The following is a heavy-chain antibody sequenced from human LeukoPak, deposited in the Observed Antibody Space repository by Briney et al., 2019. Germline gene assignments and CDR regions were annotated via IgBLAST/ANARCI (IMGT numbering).Heavy chain of an antibody. CDR1: GYTFTGYY. J-gene: IGHJ6*02. CDR3: ARSPIVVVVAATPSDYYGMDV. CDR2: INPNSGGT. V-gene: IGHV1-2*02. D-gene: IGHD2-15*01. Sequence: ASVKVSCKASGYTFTGYYMHWVRQAPGQGLEWMGWINPNSGGTNYAQKFQGRVTMTRDTSISTAYMELSRLRSDDTVVYYCARSPIVVVVAATPSDYYGMDVWGQGTTVTVSS.